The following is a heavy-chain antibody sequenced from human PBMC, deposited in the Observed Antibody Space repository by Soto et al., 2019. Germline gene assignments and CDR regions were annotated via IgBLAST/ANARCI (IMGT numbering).Heavy chain of an antibody. D-gene: IGHD1-26*01. CDR2: KYHSGST. CDR3: ARGVLGATTYFDY. Sequence: SETLSLTCAVSGYSISSDYYWGWIRQPPGQGLEWIASKYHSGSTYYNPSLKSRVTISVDTSKNQLSLKLSSVTAADTAVYYCARGVLGATTYFDYWGQGTLVTVSS. J-gene: IGHJ4*02. CDR1: GYSISSDYY. V-gene: IGHV4-38-2*01.